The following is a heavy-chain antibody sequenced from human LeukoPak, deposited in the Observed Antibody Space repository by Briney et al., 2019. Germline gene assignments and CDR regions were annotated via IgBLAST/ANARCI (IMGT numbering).Heavy chain of an antibody. V-gene: IGHV1-2*04. CDR3: AREATTVTAFDY. CDR1: GYTFTSYG. Sequence: GASVKVSCKASGYTFTSYGISWVRQAPGQGLEWMGWINPNSGGTNYAQKFQGWVTMTRDTSISTAYMELSRLRSDDTAVYYCAREATTVTAFDYWGQGTLVTVSS. D-gene: IGHD4-17*01. J-gene: IGHJ4*02. CDR2: INPNSGGT.